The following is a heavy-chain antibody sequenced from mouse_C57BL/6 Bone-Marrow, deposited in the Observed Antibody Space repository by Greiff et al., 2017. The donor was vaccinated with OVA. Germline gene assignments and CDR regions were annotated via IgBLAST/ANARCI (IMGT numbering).Heavy chain of an antibody. J-gene: IGHJ2*01. Sequence: EVHLVESGGGLVKPGGSLKLSCAASGFTFSSYAMSWVRQTPEKRLAWVATISDGGSYTYYPDNVKGRFTISRDNAKNNLYLQMSHLKSEDTAMYYCAREDGYYGNYLLDYWGQGNTLTVSS. V-gene: IGHV5-4*01. CDR2: ISDGGSYT. CDR3: AREDGYYGNYLLDY. CDR1: GFTFSSYA. D-gene: IGHD2-1*01.